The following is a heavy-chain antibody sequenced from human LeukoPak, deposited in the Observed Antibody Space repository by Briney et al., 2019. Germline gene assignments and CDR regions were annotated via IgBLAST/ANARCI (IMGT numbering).Heavy chain of an antibody. D-gene: IGHD3-10*01. V-gene: IGHV4-59*08. CDR3: ARGWGSGSLAFDI. J-gene: IGHJ3*02. Sequence: SETLSLSCTVSGGSISSYYWSWIRQPPGKGLEWIGYIYYSGSTNYNPSLKSRVTISVDTSKNQFSLKLSSVTAADTAVYYGARGWGSGSLAFDIWGQGTMVTVSS. CDR2: IYYSGST. CDR1: GGSISSYY.